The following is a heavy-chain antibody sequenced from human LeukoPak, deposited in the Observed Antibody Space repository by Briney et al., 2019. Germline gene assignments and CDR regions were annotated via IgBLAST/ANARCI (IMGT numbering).Heavy chain of an antibody. CDR3: ARMAPYQLLTYYYYGMDV. V-gene: IGHV1-18*01. J-gene: IGHJ6*02. CDR1: GYTFTSYG. CDR2: ISAYNGNT. D-gene: IGHD2-2*01. Sequence: ASVTVSFKASGYTFTSYGIRWVRQAPGQGRAWLGWISAYNGNTNYAQKLQGRVTITTDTSTSTAYMELRSLRSDDPAVYYCARMAPYQLLTYYYYGMDVWGQGTTVTVSS.